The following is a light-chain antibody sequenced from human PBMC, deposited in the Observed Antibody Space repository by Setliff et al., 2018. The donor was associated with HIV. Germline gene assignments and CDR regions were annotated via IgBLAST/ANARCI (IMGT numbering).Light chain of an antibody. CDR2: EDT. J-gene: IGLJ3*02. CDR3: QSYDNNNWV. Sequence: NFMLTQPHSVSESPGKTVTISCTRSTGGIASNYVQWYQQRPGSSPATVIYEDTQRPSGVPDRFSGSIDSSSNSASLTISGLRTEDEADYYCQSYDNNNWVFGGGTQLTV. CDR1: TGGIASNY. V-gene: IGLV6-57*01.